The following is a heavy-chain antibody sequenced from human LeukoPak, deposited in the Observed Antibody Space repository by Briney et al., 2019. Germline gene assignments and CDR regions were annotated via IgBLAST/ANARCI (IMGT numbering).Heavy chain of an antibody. CDR1: GGSISSYY. CDR3: AREGQWLPDWFDP. CDR2: SGST. J-gene: IGHJ5*02. V-gene: IGHV4-59*01. Sequence: SETLSLTCNVSGGSISSYYWSWIRQPPGKRLEWIGHSGSTNYNPSLESRVTISLHTSKNQFSLQLRSVTAADTAVYYCAREGQWLPDWFDPWGQGTLVIVSS. D-gene: IGHD6-19*01.